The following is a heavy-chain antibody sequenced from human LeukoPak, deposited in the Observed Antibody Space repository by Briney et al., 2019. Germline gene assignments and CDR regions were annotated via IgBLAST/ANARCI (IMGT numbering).Heavy chain of an antibody. Sequence: GASVKVSCKASGYTFTTYTMHWVRQAPAQRLEWMGWINADTGNTKCSQEFQGRLTITRDTYTNTAYMELRSLRSDDTAVYYCAGSLGYCTSNVCYLKYWGQGTLVTVSS. J-gene: IGHJ4*02. CDR2: INADTGNT. CDR1: GYTFTTYT. CDR3: AGSLGYCTSNVCYLKY. V-gene: IGHV1-3*01. D-gene: IGHD2-8*01.